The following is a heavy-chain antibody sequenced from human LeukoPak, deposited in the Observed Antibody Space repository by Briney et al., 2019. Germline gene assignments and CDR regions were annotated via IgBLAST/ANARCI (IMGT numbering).Heavy chain of an antibody. CDR2: ISYDGSNK. CDR1: GFTFSGYP. Sequence: GGSLRLSCAASGFTFSGYPIHWVRQAPGKGLEWVAVISYDGSNKYYADSVKGRFTISRDNSKNTLYLQMNSLRAEDTAVYYCAKLVGATSWFDPWGQGTLVTVSS. J-gene: IGHJ5*02. CDR3: AKLVGATSWFDP. V-gene: IGHV3-30-3*02. D-gene: IGHD1-26*01.